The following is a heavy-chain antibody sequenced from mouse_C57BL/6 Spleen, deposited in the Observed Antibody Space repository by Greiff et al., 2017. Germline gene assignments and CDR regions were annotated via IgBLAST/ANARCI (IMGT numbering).Heavy chain of an antibody. D-gene: IGHD2-2*01. J-gene: IGHJ3*01. CDR3: ARGGYDGWFAY. CDR2: ISSGSSTI. CDR1: GFTFSDYG. V-gene: IGHV5-17*01. Sequence: SGGGLVKPGGSLKLSCAASGFTFSDYGMHWVRQAPEKGLEWVAYISSGSSTIYYADTVKGRFTISRDNAKNTLFLQMTSLRSEDTAMYYCARGGYDGWFAYWGQGTLVTVSA.